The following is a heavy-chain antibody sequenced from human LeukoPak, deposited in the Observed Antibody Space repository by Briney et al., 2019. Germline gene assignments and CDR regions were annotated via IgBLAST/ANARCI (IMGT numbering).Heavy chain of an antibody. CDR3: ARGGRDGYN. CDR1: GGSFSGYY. Sequence: LETLSLTCAVYGGSFSGYYWSWIRQPPGKGLEWIGEINHSGSTNYNPSLKSRVTISVDTSKNQFSLKLSSVTAADTAVYYGARGGRDGYNWGQGTLVTVSS. CDR2: INHSGST. V-gene: IGHV4-34*01. J-gene: IGHJ4*02. D-gene: IGHD5-24*01.